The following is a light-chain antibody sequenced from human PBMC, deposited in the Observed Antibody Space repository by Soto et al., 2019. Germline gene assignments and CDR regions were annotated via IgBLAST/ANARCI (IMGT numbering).Light chain of an antibody. V-gene: IGLV2-23*01. Sequence: QSALTQPASVSGSPGQSITISCTGTSSDVGSYNLVSWYQHHPGKAPKFIIYEDNKRPSGVSNRFSGSKSGNTASLTISGLQAEDEADYYCCAFVRSNALLFGGGTKPTVL. CDR3: CAFVRSNALL. J-gene: IGLJ2*01. CDR1: SSDVGSYNL. CDR2: EDN.